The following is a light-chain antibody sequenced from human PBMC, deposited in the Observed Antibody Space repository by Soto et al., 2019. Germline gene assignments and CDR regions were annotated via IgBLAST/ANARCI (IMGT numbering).Light chain of an antibody. J-gene: IGKJ5*01. Sequence: EFVLTQSPGTLSLSPGERATLSCRASQSVSSNLAWYQQKPGQAPRLLIYGASTRATGIPARFSGSGSGTEFTLTISSLQSEDFAVYFCHQYNNWPITFGQGTRPEIK. CDR2: GAS. CDR3: HQYNNWPIT. CDR1: QSVSSN. V-gene: IGKV3-15*01.